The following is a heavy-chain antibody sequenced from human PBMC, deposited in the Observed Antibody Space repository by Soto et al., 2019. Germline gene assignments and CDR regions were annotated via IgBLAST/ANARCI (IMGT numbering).Heavy chain of an antibody. CDR2: ISAHNGNT. D-gene: IGHD3-3*01. Sequence: QVQLVQSGAEVKKPGASVKVSCKASGYTFTSYGISWVRQAPGQGLEWMGWISAHNGNTNYAQKLQGRVTMTTDTTASTAYMGLRSLRSGDTVVYYCARDQAYDFWSGYCYYYYGMDVWGQGATVTVSS. CDR1: GYTFTSYG. CDR3: ARDQAYDFWSGYCYYYYGMDV. V-gene: IGHV1-18*01. J-gene: IGHJ6*02.